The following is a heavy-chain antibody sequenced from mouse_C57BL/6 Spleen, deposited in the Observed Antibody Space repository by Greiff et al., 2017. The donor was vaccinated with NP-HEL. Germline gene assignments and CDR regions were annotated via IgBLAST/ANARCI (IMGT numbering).Heavy chain of an antibody. Sequence: QVQLQQSGAELVKPGASVKLSCKASGYTFTEYTIHWVKQRSGQGLEWIGWFYPGSGSIKYNEKFKDKATLTADKSSSTVYMELSRLTSEDSAVYFCARHEDIGYDQGIYAMDYWGQGTSVTVAS. CDR1: GYTFTEYT. V-gene: IGHV1-62-2*01. D-gene: IGHD2-2*01. J-gene: IGHJ4*01. CDR3: ARHEDIGYDQGIYAMDY. CDR2: FYPGSGSI.